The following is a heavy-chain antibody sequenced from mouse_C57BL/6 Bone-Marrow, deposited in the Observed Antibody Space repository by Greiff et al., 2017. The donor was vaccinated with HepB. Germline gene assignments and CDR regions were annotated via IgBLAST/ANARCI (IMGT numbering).Heavy chain of an antibody. V-gene: IGHV5-17*01. Sequence: EVQLVESGGGLVKPGGSLKLSCAASGFTFSDYGMHWVRQAPEKGLEWVAYISSGSSTIYYADTVKGRFTISRDNAKNTLFLQMTSLRSEDTAMYYCARVGYGNYELDYAMDYWGQGTSVTVSS. CDR1: GFTFSDYG. J-gene: IGHJ4*01. CDR3: ARVGYGNYELDYAMDY. D-gene: IGHD2-1*01. CDR2: ISSGSSTI.